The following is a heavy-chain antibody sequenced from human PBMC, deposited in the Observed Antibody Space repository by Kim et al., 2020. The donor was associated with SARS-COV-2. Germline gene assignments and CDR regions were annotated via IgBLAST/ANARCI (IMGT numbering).Heavy chain of an antibody. V-gene: IGHV3-7*04. J-gene: IGHJ5*02. Sequence: SVKGRFTISRDNAKNSLYLQMNSLRAEDTAVYYCARGIYSSGWYPGMFDPWGQGTLVTVSS. D-gene: IGHD6-19*01. CDR3: ARGIYSSGWYPGMFDP.